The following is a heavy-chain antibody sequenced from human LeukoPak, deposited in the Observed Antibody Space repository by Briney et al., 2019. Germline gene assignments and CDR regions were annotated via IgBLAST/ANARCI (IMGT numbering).Heavy chain of an antibody. CDR2: ISGSGGST. CDR1: GFTFSSYA. Sequence: GGSLRLSCAASGFTFSSYAMSRVRQAPGKGLEWVSAISGSGGSTYYADSVKGRFTISRDNSKNTLYLQMNSLRAEDTAVYYCAKGLYVRVRGVTDYWGQGTLVTVSS. V-gene: IGHV3-23*01. D-gene: IGHD3-10*01. CDR3: AKGLYVRVRGVTDY. J-gene: IGHJ4*02.